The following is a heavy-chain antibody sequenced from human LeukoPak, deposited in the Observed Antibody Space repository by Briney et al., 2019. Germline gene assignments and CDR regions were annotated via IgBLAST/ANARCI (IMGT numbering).Heavy chain of an antibody. J-gene: IGHJ2*01. CDR3: ARGRCSSTSCYLSGWYFDL. V-gene: IGHV4-31*03. D-gene: IGHD2-2*01. CDR1: GGSISSGGYY. CDR2: IYYSGST. Sequence: SETLSLTCTVSGGSISSGGYYWGWIRQHPGKGLEWIGYIYYSGSTYYNPSLKSRVTISVDTSKNQFSLKLSSVTAADTAVYYCARGRCSSTSCYLSGWYFDLWGRGTLVTVSS.